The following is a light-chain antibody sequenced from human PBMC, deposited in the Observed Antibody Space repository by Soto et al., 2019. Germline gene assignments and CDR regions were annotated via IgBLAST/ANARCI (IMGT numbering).Light chain of an antibody. CDR3: QQYYSYPT. CDR2: AAS. J-gene: IGKJ5*01. CDR1: QGIISY. V-gene: IGKV1-8*01. Sequence: AIRMTQSPSSFSASTGDRVTITCRASQGIISYLAWYQQKPGKAPNLLIYAASTLQSGVPSRFSGSGSGTDFTLTISSLQSEDFATYYCQQYYSYPTFGQGTRLEIK.